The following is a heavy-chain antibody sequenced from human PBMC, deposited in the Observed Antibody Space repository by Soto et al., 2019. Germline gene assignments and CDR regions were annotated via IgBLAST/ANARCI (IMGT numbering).Heavy chain of an antibody. Sequence: ASVKVSCKASGYTFTSYYMHWVRQAPGQGLEWMGIINPSGGSTSYAQKFQGRVTMTRDTSTSTVYMELSSLRSEDTAVYYCARDRGFLEWLSYFDYWGQGTLVTVSS. D-gene: IGHD3-3*01. V-gene: IGHV1-46*01. J-gene: IGHJ4*02. CDR3: ARDRGFLEWLSYFDY. CDR1: GYTFTSYY. CDR2: INPSGGST.